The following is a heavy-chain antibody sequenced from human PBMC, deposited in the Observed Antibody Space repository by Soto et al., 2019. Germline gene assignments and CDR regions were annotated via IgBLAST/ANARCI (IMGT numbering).Heavy chain of an antibody. D-gene: IGHD2-2*01. J-gene: IGHJ6*02. V-gene: IGHV1-69*12. CDR1: GDTFSSYA. CDR3: ARHVPTAGYYYGMDV. CDR2: IIPIFGTA. Sequence: QVQLVQSGAEVKKPGSSVKVSCKASGDTFSSYAISWVRQAPGQGLEWMGGIIPIFGTANYAQKFQGRVTITADESTSTAYMELSSLRSEDTAVYFCARHVPTAGYYYGMDVWGQGTTVTVSS.